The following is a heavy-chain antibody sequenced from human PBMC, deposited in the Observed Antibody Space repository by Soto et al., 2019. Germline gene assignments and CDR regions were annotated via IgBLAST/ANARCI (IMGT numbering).Heavy chain of an antibody. V-gene: IGHV3-23*01. CDR3: AKLGTMGVCDS. CDR1: GFTFSSFA. J-gene: IGHJ4*02. CDR2: ITFRGDYT. Sequence: EVPLLESGGGLVQPGGSLRLSCAASGFTFSSFAMSWVRQAPGKGLEWLAAITFRGDYTYYADSVKGRFTLSRDNSRNRLDLEMNSLQVEDTALYYGAKLGTMGVCDSWGQGTLLTVSS. D-gene: IGHD3-10*01.